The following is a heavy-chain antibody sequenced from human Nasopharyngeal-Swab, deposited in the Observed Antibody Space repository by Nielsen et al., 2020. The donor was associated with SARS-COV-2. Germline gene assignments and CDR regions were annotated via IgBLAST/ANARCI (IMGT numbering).Heavy chain of an antibody. CDR3: ARPSFHEGFDY. Sequence: GESLKISCQGSGYSFTSYWIGWVRQMPGKGPEWMGIYPGDSDTRYSPSFQGQVTISADKSISTAYLQWSSLKASDTAMYYCARPSFHEGFDYWGQGTLVTVSS. CDR1: GYSFTSYW. J-gene: IGHJ4*02. D-gene: IGHD2-21*01. CDR2: YPGDSDT. V-gene: IGHV5-51*01.